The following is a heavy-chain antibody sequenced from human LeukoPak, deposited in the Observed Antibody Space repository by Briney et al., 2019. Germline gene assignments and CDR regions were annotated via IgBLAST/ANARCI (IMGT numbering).Heavy chain of an antibody. J-gene: IGHJ4*02. CDR1: GDSVSSNSAA. CDR2: TYYRSKWYN. V-gene: IGHV6-1*01. Sequence: SQTLSLTCAISGDSVSSNSAAWNWIRQSPSRGLEWLGSTYYRSKWYNDYAVSVKSRITINPDTSKNQFSLQLNSVTPEDTAVYYCARTQGAVAGTSYFDYWGQGNLVTVSS. D-gene: IGHD6-19*01. CDR3: ARTQGAVAGTSYFDY.